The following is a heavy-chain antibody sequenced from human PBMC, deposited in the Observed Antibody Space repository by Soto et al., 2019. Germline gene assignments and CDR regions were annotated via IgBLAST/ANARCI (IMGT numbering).Heavy chain of an antibody. CDR1: GDTFTSYY. CDR2: INPSGGST. Sequence: ASVKVSCKASGDTFTSYYMHWVRQAPGQGLEWMGIINPSGGSTSYAQKFQGRVTMTRDTSTSTVYMELSSLRSEDTAVYYCARDSPSYYFDYWGQGTLVTVSS. V-gene: IGHV1-46*03. CDR3: ARDSPSYYFDY. J-gene: IGHJ4*02. D-gene: IGHD3-10*01.